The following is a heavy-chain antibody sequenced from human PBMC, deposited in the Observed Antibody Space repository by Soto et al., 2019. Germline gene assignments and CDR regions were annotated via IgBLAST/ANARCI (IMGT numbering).Heavy chain of an antibody. Sequence: QVQLVESGGGVVQPGRSLRLSCAGSGFTFSAYGMDWVRQAPGKGLEWVAVISYDGSNKYYADSVKGRFTISRDNSKNTLDLQMNSVRAEDTAVDYCAKDRTGAGVRGYFDYGGQGTLVTVSS. J-gene: IGHJ4*02. CDR3: AKDRTGAGVRGYFDY. CDR1: GFTFSAYG. D-gene: IGHD3-10*01. V-gene: IGHV3-30*18. CDR2: ISYDGSNK.